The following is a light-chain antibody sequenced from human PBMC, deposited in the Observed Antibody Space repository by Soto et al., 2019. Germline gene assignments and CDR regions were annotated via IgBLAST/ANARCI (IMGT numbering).Light chain of an antibody. CDR1: QTVESY. CDR2: GAT. CDR3: EQCHSTPYT. V-gene: IGKV1-39*01. Sequence: DIQMTQSPSSLSASIGDRVTITCRASQTVESYLNWYQHKPGKAPQLLISGATTLRGGVPSRFSSSASCPGFTLTVVRLHPEDVATYYGEQCHSTPYTFGQGTKL. J-gene: IGKJ2*01.